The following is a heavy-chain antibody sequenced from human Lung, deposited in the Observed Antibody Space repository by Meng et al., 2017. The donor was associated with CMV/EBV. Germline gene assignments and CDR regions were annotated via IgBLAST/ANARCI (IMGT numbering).Heavy chain of an antibody. CDR1: GESFSGYS. Sequence: SETLSLTCAVHGESFSGYSWSWIRQPPGKGLEWIGEISHSGITNYNPSLKSRVTISLDTSKNQFSLKLNSVAAADTAVFYCARTLPPARGHRLDYWGQGKLVNVSS. D-gene: IGHD1-14*01. V-gene: IGHV4-34*01. CDR2: ISHSGIT. CDR3: ARTLPPARGHRLDY. J-gene: IGHJ4*02.